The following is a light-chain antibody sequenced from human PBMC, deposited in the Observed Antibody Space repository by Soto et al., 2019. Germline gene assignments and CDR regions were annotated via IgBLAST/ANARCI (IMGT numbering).Light chain of an antibody. CDR2: LGS. V-gene: IGKV2-28*01. CDR3: MQALQTPQIT. J-gene: IGKJ5*01. CDR1: QSLLHSNGYNS. Sequence: DIVMTQSPLSLPVTPGEPASISCRSSQSLLHSNGYNSLDWYLQKPGQSPQLLINLGSNRASGVPYRCSGGGSGTDFTLKISRVEAEDVGVYYCMQALQTPQITFGQGTRLEIK.